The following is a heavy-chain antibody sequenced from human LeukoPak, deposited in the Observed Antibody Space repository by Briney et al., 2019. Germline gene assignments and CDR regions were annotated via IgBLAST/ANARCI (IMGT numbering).Heavy chain of an antibody. CDR1: GFTFSSYW. CDR3: SAFDL. Sequence: GGSLRLSCAASGFTFSSYWKSWVRQAPGKGLEWVANIKQDGSEKYYVDSVKGRFTISRDNAKNSLYLQMNSLRAEDTAVYYCSAFDLWGRGTLVTVSS. V-gene: IGHV3-7*05. J-gene: IGHJ2*01. CDR2: IKQDGSEK. D-gene: IGHD4/OR15-4a*01.